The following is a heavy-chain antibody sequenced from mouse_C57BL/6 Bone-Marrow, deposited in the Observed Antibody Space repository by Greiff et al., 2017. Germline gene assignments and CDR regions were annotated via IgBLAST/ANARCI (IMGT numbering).Heavy chain of an antibody. Sequence: VQLQQSGAELVRPGASVTLSCKASGYTFTDYEMHWVKQTPVHGLEWIGAIDPETGGTAYNQKFKGKTILTADKSSSTAYMELRSLTSEDSAVYYGTRGDLYYGYYDYAMDYWGQGTSVTVSS. CDR3: TRGDLYYGYYDYAMDY. D-gene: IGHD2-3*01. CDR1: GYTFTDYE. CDR2: IDPETGGT. V-gene: IGHV1-15*01. J-gene: IGHJ4*01.